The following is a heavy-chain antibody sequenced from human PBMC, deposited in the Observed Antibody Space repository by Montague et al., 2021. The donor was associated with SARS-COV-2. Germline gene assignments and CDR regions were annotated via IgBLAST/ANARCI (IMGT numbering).Heavy chain of an antibody. V-gene: IGHV4-34*01. Sequence: SETLSLTCAVYGGTFSAHSWSWVRQSPGKGLEWIVEINHRGSTTYMSSLKSRVTMSVDTSKNQFSLKLSSVTAADTAIYYCARGGLAGGNYDIWSFSYTSPLDYWGQGTLVTVSS. CDR3: ARGGLAGGNYDIWSFSYTSPLDY. CDR2: INHRGST. J-gene: IGHJ4*02. D-gene: IGHD3-3*01. CDR1: GGTFSAHS.